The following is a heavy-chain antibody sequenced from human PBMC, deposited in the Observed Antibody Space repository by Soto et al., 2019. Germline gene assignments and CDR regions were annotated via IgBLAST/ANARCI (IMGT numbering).Heavy chain of an antibody. CDR1: GGSCSGYD. Sequence: SETLSVSWAVYGGSCSGYDGSWIRQPPGKGLEWIGEINHSGSTNYNPSLKSRVTISVDTSKNQFSLKLSSVTAADTAVYYCAREMVRGVIPFDYWGQGTLVTVSS. V-gene: IGHV4-34*01. J-gene: IGHJ4*02. CDR3: AREMVRGVIPFDY. CDR2: INHSGST. D-gene: IGHD3-10*01.